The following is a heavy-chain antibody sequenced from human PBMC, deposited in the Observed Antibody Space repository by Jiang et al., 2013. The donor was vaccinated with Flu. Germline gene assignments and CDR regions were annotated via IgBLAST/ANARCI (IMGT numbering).Heavy chain of an antibody. J-gene: IGHJ1*01. Sequence: KGLEWIGYIYYTGSTSFSPSLKSRVTMSVDTSRSQFSLKLTSVTAADTAVYYCAAYGGNSATEYLHHWGQGTLVTVAS. CDR2: IYYTGST. V-gene: IGHV4-59*08. CDR3: AAYGGNSATEYLHH. D-gene: IGHD4-23*01.